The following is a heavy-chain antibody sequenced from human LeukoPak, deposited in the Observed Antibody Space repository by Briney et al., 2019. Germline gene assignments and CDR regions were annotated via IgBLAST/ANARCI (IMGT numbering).Heavy chain of an antibody. CDR3: ARDNAARRPGYCSGGSCYGYYFDY. CDR1: GGSISNSNYY. Sequence: PSETLSLTCTVSGGSISNSNYYWAWIRQPPGKGLEWIGSIHYSGSTYYNPSLKSRVTISVDTSKNQFSLKLSSVTAADTAVYYCARDNAARRPGYCSGGSCYGYYFDYWGQGTLVTVSS. V-gene: IGHV4-39*07. CDR2: IHYSGST. D-gene: IGHD2-15*01. J-gene: IGHJ4*02.